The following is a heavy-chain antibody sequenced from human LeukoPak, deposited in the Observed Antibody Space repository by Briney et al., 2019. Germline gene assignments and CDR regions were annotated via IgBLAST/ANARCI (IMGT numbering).Heavy chain of an antibody. V-gene: IGHV1-2*02. CDR3: ARVIITTVRGVTRSFDY. CDR2: INPNSGGT. J-gene: IGHJ4*02. Sequence: ASVKVSCKASGYTFTGYYMHWVRQAPGQGLEWMGWINPNSGGTNYSQKFQGRVTMTRDTPISTAYMELSRLRSDDTAVYYCARVIITTVRGVTRSFDYWGQGTLVTVSS. D-gene: IGHD3-10*01. CDR1: GYTFTGYY.